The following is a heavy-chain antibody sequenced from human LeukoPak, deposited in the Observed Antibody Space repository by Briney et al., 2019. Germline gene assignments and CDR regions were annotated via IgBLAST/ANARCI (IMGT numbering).Heavy chain of an antibody. Sequence: GSLRLSCAASGFTVSSNYMSWVRQAPGKGLEWIGTIYHSGSTYYNPSLKSRISISVDTSKNQFSLKLRSVTAADTAVYYCARPTSKLGSFDYWGQGTLVTVSS. CDR1: GFTVSSNY. V-gene: IGHV4-39*01. CDR3: ARPTSKLGSFDY. D-gene: IGHD2/OR15-2a*01. J-gene: IGHJ4*02. CDR2: IYHSGST.